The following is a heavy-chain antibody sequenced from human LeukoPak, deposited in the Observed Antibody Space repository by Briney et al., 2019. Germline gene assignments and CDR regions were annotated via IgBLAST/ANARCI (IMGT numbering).Heavy chain of an antibody. CDR2: IYYSGST. D-gene: IGHD5-18*01. Sequence: SQTLSLTCAISGDSVSGKSAGWSWIRQPPGKGLEWIGYIYYSGSTNYNPSLKSRVTISVDTSKNQFSLKLSSVTAADTAVYYCATSSSGYSYYWGQGTLVTVSS. CDR1: GDSVSGKSAG. J-gene: IGHJ4*02. V-gene: IGHV4-61*08. CDR3: ATSSSGYSYY.